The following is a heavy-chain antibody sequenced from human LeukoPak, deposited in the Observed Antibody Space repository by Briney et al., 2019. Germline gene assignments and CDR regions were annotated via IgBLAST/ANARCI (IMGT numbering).Heavy chain of an antibody. CDR1: GFTFSSYA. D-gene: IGHD3-10*01. V-gene: IGHV3-23*01. Sequence: GGSLRLSCAASGFTFSSYAMSWVRQAPGKGLEWVSAISGSGGSTYYADSVKGRFTISRDNSKNTLYLQMNSLRAEDTAVYYCAEDRLRVLPYYYGSGRRDYWGQGTLVTVSS. CDR2: ISGSGGST. J-gene: IGHJ4*02. CDR3: AEDRLRVLPYYYGSGRRDY.